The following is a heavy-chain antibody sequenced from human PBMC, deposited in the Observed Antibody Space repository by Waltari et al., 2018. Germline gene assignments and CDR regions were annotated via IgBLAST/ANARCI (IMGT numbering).Heavy chain of an antibody. CDR1: GFTLSSYW. CDR3: ARVRGGGYDSWGYYGMDV. D-gene: IGHD5-12*01. CDR2: IKQDGSEK. V-gene: IGHV3-7*01. J-gene: IGHJ6*02. Sequence: EVQLVESGGGLVQPGGSLRLSCAASGFTLSSYWMSWVRQAPGKGLELVANIKQDGSEKYYVDSVKGRFTISRDNAKNSLYLQMNSLRAEDTAVYYCARVRGGGYDSWGYYGMDVWGQGP.